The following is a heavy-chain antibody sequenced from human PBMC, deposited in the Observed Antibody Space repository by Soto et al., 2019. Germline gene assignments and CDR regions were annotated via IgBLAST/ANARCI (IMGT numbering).Heavy chain of an antibody. D-gene: IGHD3-10*01. CDR2: TYYRSKWYN. CDR3: ARAGGSGSYYYYYGMDV. J-gene: IGHJ6*02. CDR1: GDSVSSNSAA. Sequence: SQTLSLTCAISGDSVSSNSAAWNWIRQSPSRGLEWLGRTYYRSKWYNDYAVSVKSRITINPDTSKIQFSLQLNSVTPEDTAVYYCARAGGSGSYYYYYGMDVWGQGTTVTVSS. V-gene: IGHV6-1*01.